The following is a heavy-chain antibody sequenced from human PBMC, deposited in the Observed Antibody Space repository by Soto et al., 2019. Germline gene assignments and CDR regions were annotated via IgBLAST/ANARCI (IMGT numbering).Heavy chain of an antibody. D-gene: IGHD1-1*01. CDR2: MNPSTGNS. CDR3: ARRAETNGWNGFGADKYYFDF. V-gene: IGHV1-8*01. CDR1: GYTFTSYD. Sequence: GASVNVSCKASGYTFTSYDIYWVRQATGQGLECMGWMNPSTGNSGYAQKFQGRVTMTSDTSISTAHMELSSLRSEDTAVYYCARRAETNGWNGFGADKYYFDFWGQGTLVTVSS. J-gene: IGHJ4*02.